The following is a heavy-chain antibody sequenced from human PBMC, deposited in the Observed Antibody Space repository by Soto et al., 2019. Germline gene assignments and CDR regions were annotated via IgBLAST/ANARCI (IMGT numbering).Heavy chain of an antibody. CDR3: AKDQCGGSCYGEFDY. CDR1: GFTFSSYA. D-gene: IGHD2-15*01. V-gene: IGHV3-23*01. Sequence: EVQLLESGGGLVQPGGSLRLSCAASGFTFSSYAMSWVRQAPGKGLEWVSAISGSGGSTYYADSVKGRFTISRDNSKNTLYLQMNSLRADDTAVYYCAKDQCGGSCYGEFDYWGQGTLVTVSS. J-gene: IGHJ4*02. CDR2: ISGSGGST.